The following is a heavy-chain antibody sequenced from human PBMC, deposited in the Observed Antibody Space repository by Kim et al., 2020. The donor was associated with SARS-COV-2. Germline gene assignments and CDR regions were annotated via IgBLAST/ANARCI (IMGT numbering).Heavy chain of an antibody. D-gene: IGHD1-7*01. CDR2: ISSSGSTI. Sequence: GGSLRLSCAASGFTFSDYYMSWIRQAPGKGLEWVSYISSSGSTIYYADSVKGRFTISRDNAKNSLYLQMNSLRAEDTAVYYCARDRSWNFLNSYYGMDVWGQGTTVTVSS. CDR3: ARDRSWNFLNSYYGMDV. CDR1: GFTFSDYY. J-gene: IGHJ6*02. V-gene: IGHV3-11*01.